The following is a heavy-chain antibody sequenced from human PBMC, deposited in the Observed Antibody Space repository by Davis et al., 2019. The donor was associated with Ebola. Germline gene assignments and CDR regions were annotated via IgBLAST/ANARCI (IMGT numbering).Heavy chain of an antibody. D-gene: IGHD1/OR15-1a*01. CDR3: VTENWYRFES. J-gene: IGHJ4*02. CDR2: SRNKENRYST. Sequence: GESLKISCAVSGLPFSYYFMAWVRLTPGKGLEWVGLSRNKENRYSTEYSASVRGRFTISRDDSKESLYLQMTSLRTEDTAVYYCVTENWYRFESWGQGTLVTVSS. CDR1: GLPFSYYF. V-gene: IGHV3-72*01.